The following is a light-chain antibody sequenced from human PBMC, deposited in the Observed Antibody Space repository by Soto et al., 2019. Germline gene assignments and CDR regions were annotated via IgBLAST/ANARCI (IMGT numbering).Light chain of an antibody. V-gene: IGKV3-11*01. CDR2: DAS. Sequence: EIVLTQSPATLSFSPGERATLSCRASQSVSTFLAWYQQKPGQAPRLLIYDASNRATGIPARFSGSGSGTDFTLTISSLEPEDFAVYYCQQRSNRPPITFGQGTRLEIK. CDR3: QQRSNRPPIT. J-gene: IGKJ5*01. CDR1: QSVSTF.